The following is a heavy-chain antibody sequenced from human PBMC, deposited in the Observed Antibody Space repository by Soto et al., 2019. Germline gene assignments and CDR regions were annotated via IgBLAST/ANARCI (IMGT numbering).Heavy chain of an antibody. CDR2: ISTYDDKT. V-gene: IGHV1-18*01. J-gene: IGHJ5*02. CDR3: ARDLGYCNSSGCFRNWFDH. D-gene: IGHD2-15*01. Sequence: QVQLVQSGAEVKTPGASVKVSCRASGYSFRTHGISWVRQAPGQGLEWMGWISTYDDKTNFPQKVKGRITMTTDTSTSTAYMELRSLRSDDTAVYFCARDLGYCNSSGCFRNWFDHWGQGTLVTVSS. CDR1: GYSFRTHG.